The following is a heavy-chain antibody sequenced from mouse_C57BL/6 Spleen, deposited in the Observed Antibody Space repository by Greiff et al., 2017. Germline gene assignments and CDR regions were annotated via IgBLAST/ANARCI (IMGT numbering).Heavy chain of an antibody. CDR1: GYTFTSYW. CDR2: IHPSDSDT. D-gene: IGHD1-1*01. Sequence: QVQLKQPGAELVKPGASVKVSCKASGYTFTSYWMHWVKQRPGQGLEWIGRIHPSDSDTNYNQKFKGKATLTVYKSSSTAYMQLSILTSEDSAVYYCSIEGPYYYGSSPWFAYWGQGTLVTVSA. CDR3: SIEGPYYYGSSPWFAY. V-gene: IGHV1-74*01. J-gene: IGHJ3*01.